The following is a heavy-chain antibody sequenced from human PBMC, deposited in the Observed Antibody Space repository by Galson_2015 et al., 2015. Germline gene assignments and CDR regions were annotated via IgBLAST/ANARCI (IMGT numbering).Heavy chain of an antibody. CDR1: GYIFGNYA. Sequence: SLRLSCAASGYIFGNYAINWVRQAPGKGLEWVAYISSNGHTTTYIDSVKGRFTISRDNAKNSLYLQMDSLGAGDTAVYYCARDLSTAVAGTYYWGRGTQVTDSS. CDR2: ISSNGHTT. CDR3: ARDLSTAVAGTYY. D-gene: IGHD6-19*01. V-gene: IGHV3-48*01. J-gene: IGHJ4*02.